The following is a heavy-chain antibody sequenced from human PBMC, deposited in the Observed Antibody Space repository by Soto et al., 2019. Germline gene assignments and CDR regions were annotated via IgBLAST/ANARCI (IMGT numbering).Heavy chain of an antibody. D-gene: IGHD3-10*01. V-gene: IGHV4-59*01. CDR1: GGSISSYY. CDR2: IYYSGST. CDR3: ARGNPMVRGVIMRHDAFDI. Sequence: SETLSLTCTVSGGSISSYYWSWIRQPPGKGLEWIGYIYYSGSTNYNPSLKSRVTIPVDTSKNHFSLKLSSVTAADTAVYYRARGNPMVRGVIMRHDAFDIWGQGTMVT. J-gene: IGHJ3*02.